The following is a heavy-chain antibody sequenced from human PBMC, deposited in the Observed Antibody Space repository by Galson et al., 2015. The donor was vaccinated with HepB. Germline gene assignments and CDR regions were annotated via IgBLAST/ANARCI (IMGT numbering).Heavy chain of an antibody. Sequence: TLSLTCTVSGGSISGGGYYWSWIRQHPGKGLEWIGYIYYSGSTYYNPSLKSRVTISVDTSKNQFSLKLSSVTAADTAVYYCARVCGRGYYDSSGYYYPDYWGQGTLVTVSS. CDR1: GGSISGGGYY. V-gene: IGHV4-31*03. J-gene: IGHJ4*02. CDR3: ARVCGRGYYDSSGYYYPDY. CDR2: IYYSGST. D-gene: IGHD3-22*01.